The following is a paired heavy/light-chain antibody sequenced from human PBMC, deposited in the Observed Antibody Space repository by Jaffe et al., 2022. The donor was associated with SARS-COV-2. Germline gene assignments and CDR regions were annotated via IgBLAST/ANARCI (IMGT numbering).Heavy chain of an antibody. CDR3: TTDIGNGWYVHQPDY. V-gene: IGHV3-15*01. CDR2: IRGKSHGATA. D-gene: IGHD6-19*01. CDR1: GFSFTDAW. J-gene: IGHJ4*02. Sequence: DVQLVESGGGLVKPGGSLRLSCAVSGFSFTDAWMGWVRQAPGKGLEWVGRIRGKSHGATAEYAAPVKGRFTLSRDDSKNMVYLQMNSLKIEDTAVYYCTTDIGNGWYVHQPDYWGQGTLVTVSS.
Light chain of an antibody. CDR2: WAS. V-gene: IGKV4-1*01. CDR1: QSVLYRSSNKDY. Sequence: DIVMTQSPDSLAVSLGERATINCKSSQSVLYRSSNKDYLTWYQQKPGQPPKLLIYWASTRESGVPDRFSGSGSGTDFTLTISNLQAEDVAVYYCLQYYAIPFTFGPGTKVDI. CDR3: LQYYAIPFT. J-gene: IGKJ3*01.